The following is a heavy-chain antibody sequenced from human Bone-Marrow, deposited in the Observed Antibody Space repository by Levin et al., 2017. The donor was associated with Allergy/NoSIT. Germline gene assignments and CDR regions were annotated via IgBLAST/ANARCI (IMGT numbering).Heavy chain of an antibody. D-gene: IGHD6-19*01. Sequence: KPGESLKISCKASGYTFTTYDINWVRQATGLGLEWMGWMNPNSGNTGYAQKFQGRVTMTRNTSINTAYMELSSLRSEDTAVYYCATRNGWYYFDYWGQGSLVTVSS. CDR3: ATRNGWYYFDY. CDR2: MNPNSGNT. CDR1: GYTFTTYD. J-gene: IGHJ4*02. V-gene: IGHV1-8*01.